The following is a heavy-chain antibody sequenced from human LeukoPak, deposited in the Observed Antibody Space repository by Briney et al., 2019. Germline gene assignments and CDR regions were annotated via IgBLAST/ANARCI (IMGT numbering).Heavy chain of an antibody. J-gene: IGHJ4*02. D-gene: IGHD6-13*01. CDR3: AKQRSSSWYLALDY. V-gene: IGHV3-23*01. CDR2: ISGSGGST. Sequence: QPGGSLSLSCAASGFTFSSYAMSWVRQAPGKGLEWVSAISGSGGSTYYADSVKGRFTISRDSSRNTLYLQMNSLRAEDTAIYYCAKQRSSSWYLALDYWGQGTLVTVSS. CDR1: GFTFSSYA.